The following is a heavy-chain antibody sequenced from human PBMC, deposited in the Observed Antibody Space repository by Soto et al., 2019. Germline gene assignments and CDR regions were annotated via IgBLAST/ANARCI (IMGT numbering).Heavy chain of an antibody. V-gene: IGHV3-33*01. J-gene: IGHJ4*02. CDR2: IWYDGSNK. CDR3: ARDPGDYYGSGSPPSYFDY. CDR1: GFTFSSYG. Sequence: PGGSLRLSCAASGFTFSSYGMHWVRQAPGKGLEWVAVIWYDGSNKYYADSVKGRFTISRDNSKNTLYLQMNSLRAEDTAVYYCARDPGDYYGSGSPPSYFDYWGQGTLVTVSS. D-gene: IGHD3-10*01.